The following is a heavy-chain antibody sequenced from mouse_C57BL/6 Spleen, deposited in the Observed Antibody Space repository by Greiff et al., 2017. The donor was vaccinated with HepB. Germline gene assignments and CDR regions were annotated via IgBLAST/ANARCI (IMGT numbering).Heavy chain of an antibody. Sequence: QVQLQQSGAELAKPGASVKLSCKASGYTFTSYWLHWVKQRPGQGLEWIGYINPSSGYTKYNQKFKDKATLTADKSSSTAYMQLRSLTYEDSAVYYCASEGDGAWFAYWGQGTLVTVSA. CDR2: INPSSGYT. CDR1: GYTFTSYW. CDR3: ASEGDGAWFAY. V-gene: IGHV1-7*01. D-gene: IGHD3-3*01. J-gene: IGHJ3*01.